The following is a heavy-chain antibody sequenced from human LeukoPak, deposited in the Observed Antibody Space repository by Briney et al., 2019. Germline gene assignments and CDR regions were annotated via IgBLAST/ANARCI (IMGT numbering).Heavy chain of an antibody. CDR2: ISSSGGTT. Sequence: GGSLRLSCAASEFMFSSYAMTWVRQAPGKGLEWVSSISSSGGTTHFADSVRGRFTISRDNSKNTLYLQMNSLRADDTAVYYCAKDRLGYDSSPGEIDYWGQGTLVTVSS. D-gene: IGHD3-10*01. V-gene: IGHV3-23*01. CDR3: AKDRLGYDSSPGEIDY. CDR1: EFMFSSYA. J-gene: IGHJ4*02.